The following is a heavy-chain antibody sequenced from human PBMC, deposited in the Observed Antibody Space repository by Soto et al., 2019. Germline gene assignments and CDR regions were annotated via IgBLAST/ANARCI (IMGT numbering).Heavy chain of an antibody. D-gene: IGHD1-26*01. CDR3: ARREIQGPIDY. Sequence: QVQLQESGPGLVKPSDTLSLTCAVSGYSISSTNWWGWIRQPPGKGLEWIGYIYYSGTTYYNPSLKSRVTMSVDTSKNQFALKLTSVTAVDTAVYYCARREIQGPIDYWGQGTLVTVSS. J-gene: IGHJ4*02. V-gene: IGHV4-28*01. CDR2: IYYSGTT. CDR1: GYSISSTNW.